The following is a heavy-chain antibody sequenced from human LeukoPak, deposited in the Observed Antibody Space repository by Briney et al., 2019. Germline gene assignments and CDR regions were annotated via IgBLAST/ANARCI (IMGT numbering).Heavy chain of an antibody. CDR3: ARGYGVIGAFNI. Sequence: PSETLSLTCTVSGGSISSYYWGWIRQPPGKGLEWIGYIYYSGSTNYNPSLKSRVTISVDTSKNQFSLKLSSVTAADTAVYYCARGYGVIGAFNIWGQGTIVTVSS. D-gene: IGHD3-16*02. CDR1: GGSISSYY. J-gene: IGHJ3*02. V-gene: IGHV4-59*01. CDR2: IYYSGST.